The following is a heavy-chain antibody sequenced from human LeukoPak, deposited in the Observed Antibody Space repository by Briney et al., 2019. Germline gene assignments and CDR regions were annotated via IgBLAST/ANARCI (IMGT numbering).Heavy chain of an antibody. D-gene: IGHD6-19*01. CDR2: VIRDGSFT. J-gene: IGHJ4*02. CDR3: AKGASGYSSGWTDY. Sequence: GGSLRLSCAASGFTFRSYWMHWVRQAPGKGLEWVSRVIRDGSFTNYADSVKGRFTISRDNAKNSLYLQMNSLRAEDTALYYCAKGASGYSSGWTDYWGQGTLVTVSS. V-gene: IGHV3-74*01. CDR1: GFTFRSYW.